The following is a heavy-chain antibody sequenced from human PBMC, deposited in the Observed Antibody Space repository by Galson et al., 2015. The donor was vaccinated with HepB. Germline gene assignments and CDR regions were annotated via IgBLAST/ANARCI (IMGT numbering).Heavy chain of an antibody. CDR2: ISTSNNP. D-gene: IGHD3/OR15-3a*01. J-gene: IGHJ3*01. CDR1: GFTFSPRS. CDR3: TRVAWTGYYTADL. Sequence: SLRLSCAGSGFTFSPRSMNWVRQAPGKGLEWVSYISTSNNPSYADSVKGRFAISRDNAKNSVYLHMSSLRGEDTAVYYCTRVAWTGYYTADLWGQGKMVTV. V-gene: IGHV3-48*01.